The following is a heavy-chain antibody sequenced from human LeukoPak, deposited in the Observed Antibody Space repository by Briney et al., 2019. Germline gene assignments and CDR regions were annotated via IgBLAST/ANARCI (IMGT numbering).Heavy chain of an antibody. V-gene: IGHV4-39*07. D-gene: IGHD3-22*01. CDR2: IYYSGST. CDR1: GGSISGSSYY. CDR3: ARERWYYYDSSGYPFDY. J-gene: IGHJ4*02. Sequence: SETLSLTCTVSGGSISGSSYYWGWIRQPPGKGLEWIGSIYYSGSTYYNPSLKSRVTISVDTSKNQFSLKLSSVTAADTAVYYCARERWYYYDSSGYPFDYWGQGTLVTVSS.